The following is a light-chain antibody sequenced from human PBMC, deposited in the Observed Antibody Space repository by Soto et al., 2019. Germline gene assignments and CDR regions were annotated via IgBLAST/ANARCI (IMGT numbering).Light chain of an antibody. Sequence: QSALTQPASVSGSPGQPITISCTGTSSDVGAYNYVSWYQQHPGRAPKLMIYDVTNRPSGVSNRFSGSKSGNTASLTISGLRAEDEADYYCSSYTRSSTLYVFGTGTKLTVL. V-gene: IGLV2-14*01. J-gene: IGLJ1*01. CDR3: SSYTRSSTLYV. CDR2: DVT. CDR1: SSDVGAYNY.